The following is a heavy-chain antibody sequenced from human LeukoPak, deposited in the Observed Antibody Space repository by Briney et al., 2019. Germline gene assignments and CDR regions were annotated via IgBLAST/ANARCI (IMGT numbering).Heavy chain of an antibody. CDR1: GFTFSSYA. CDR2: ISCSGGST. CDR3: AKVRGCGVDCYYLDY. D-gene: IGHD2-21*02. V-gene: IGHV3-23*01. J-gene: IGHJ4*02. Sequence: GGSLRLSCAASGFTFSSYAMSWVRQAPGKGLEWVSAISCSGGSTYYADSVKGRFTISRDNSKNTLYLQMNSLRAEDTAVYYCAKVRGCGVDCYYLDYWGQGTLVTVSS.